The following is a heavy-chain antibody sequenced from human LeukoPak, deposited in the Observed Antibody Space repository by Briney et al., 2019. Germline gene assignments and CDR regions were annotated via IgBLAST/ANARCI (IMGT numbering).Heavy chain of an antibody. CDR1: GFTFSNYG. J-gene: IGHJ4*02. V-gene: IGHV3-30*02. CDR3: AKGAREDFDY. Sequence: GGSLRLSCAASGFTFSNYGMHWVRQAPGKGLEWVAFIRYEGSDKYYADSVKGRFTISRDNSKITLYLQMNSLRVEDTAVYYCAKGAREDFDYWGQGTLLTVSS. D-gene: IGHD1-26*01. CDR2: IRYEGSDK.